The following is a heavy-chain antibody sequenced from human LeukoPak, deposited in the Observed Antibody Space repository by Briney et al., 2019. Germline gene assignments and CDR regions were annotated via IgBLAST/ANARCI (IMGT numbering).Heavy chain of an antibody. CDR3: ASPRRPYYYYGMDV. D-gene: IGHD5-24*01. CDR1: GFTVSSNY. V-gene: IGHV3-53*04. J-gene: IGHJ6*02. CDR2: IYSGGST. Sequence: PGGSLRLSCAASGFTVSSNYMSLVRQAPGKGLEWVSVIYSGGSTYYADSVKGRFTISRHNSKNTLYLQMNSLRAEDTAVYYCASPRRPYYYYGMDVWGQGTTVTVSS.